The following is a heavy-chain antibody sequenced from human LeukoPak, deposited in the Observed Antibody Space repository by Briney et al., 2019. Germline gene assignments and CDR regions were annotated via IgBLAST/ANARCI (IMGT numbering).Heavy chain of an antibody. V-gene: IGHV3-23*01. CDR2: ISGSGGST. CDR1: GFTFSSYA. D-gene: IGHD2-2*01. CDR3: AKDLGYCSSTSCFLDY. Sequence: GGSLRLSCAASGFTFSSYAMSWVRQAPGKGLEWVSAISGSGGSTYYADSVRGRFTISRDNSKNTLYLQMNSLRAEDTAVYYCAKDLGYCSSTSCFLDYWGQGTLVTVSS. J-gene: IGHJ4*02.